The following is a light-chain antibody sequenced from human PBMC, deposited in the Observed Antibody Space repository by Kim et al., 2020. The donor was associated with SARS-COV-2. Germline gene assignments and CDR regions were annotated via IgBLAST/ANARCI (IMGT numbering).Light chain of an antibody. CDR3: QQYYDSPLT. J-gene: IGKJ4*01. CDR1: QSILYTPNNRNY. Sequence: ATINCKSSQSILYTPNNRNYLAWYQQKPGQSPKLLIYWASTRESGVPDRFSGSGSGTDFTLTIGSLQAEDVAVYYCQQYYDSPLTFGGGTKVDIK. V-gene: IGKV4-1*01. CDR2: WAS.